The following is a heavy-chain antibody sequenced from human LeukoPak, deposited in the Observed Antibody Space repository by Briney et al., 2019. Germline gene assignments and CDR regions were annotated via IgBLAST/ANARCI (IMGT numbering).Heavy chain of an antibody. J-gene: IGHJ4*02. CDR2: IRDSASTI. CDR3: ARGSFSADY. V-gene: IGHV3-11*04. Sequence: PGGSLRLSCAASGFTFSDYYMSWIRQAPGKGLEWVSYIRDSASTIYYAASVKGRFTISRDNAKNSLYLQMNSVRAEDTAVYYCARGSFSADYWGQGTLVTVSS. D-gene: IGHD1-26*01. CDR1: GFTFSDYY.